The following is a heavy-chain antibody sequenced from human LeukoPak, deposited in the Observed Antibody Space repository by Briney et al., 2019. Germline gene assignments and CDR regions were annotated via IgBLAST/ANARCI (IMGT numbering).Heavy chain of an antibody. CDR3: AKAPVTSCRGAFCYPFDY. Sequence: PGGSLRLSCAASRFTFSSYAMSWVRQAPGKGLEWVSAMSSSDDGRYYAASVRGRFTISRDTSRSTLYLQMNSLRAEDAAVYYCAKAPVTSCRGAFCYPFDYWGQGTLVTVSS. J-gene: IGHJ4*02. D-gene: IGHD2-15*01. CDR1: RFTFSSYA. CDR2: MSSSDDGR. V-gene: IGHV3-23*01.